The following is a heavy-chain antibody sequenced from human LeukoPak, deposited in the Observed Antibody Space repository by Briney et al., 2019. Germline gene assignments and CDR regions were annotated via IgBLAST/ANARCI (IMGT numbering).Heavy chain of an antibody. CDR3: ARDSEKTSYYYDSSGYYFHAFDI. D-gene: IGHD3-22*01. Sequence: GASVKVSCKASGGTFSSYAISWVRRAPGQGLEWMGRIIPILGIANYAQKFQGRVTITADKSTSTAYMELSSLRSEDTAVYYCARDSEKTSYYYDSSGYYFHAFDIWGQGTMVTVSS. J-gene: IGHJ3*02. V-gene: IGHV1-69*04. CDR1: GGTFSSYA. CDR2: IIPILGIA.